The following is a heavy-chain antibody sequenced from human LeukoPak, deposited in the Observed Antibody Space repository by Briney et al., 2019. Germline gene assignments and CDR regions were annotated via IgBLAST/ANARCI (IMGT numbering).Heavy chain of an antibody. CDR3: ARDDTTWLVFDY. Sequence: SQTLSLTCAISGDSVSSNSAAWNWIRQSPSRGLEWLGRTYYRSKWYNDYAVSVKSRITINPDTSKNQFSLKLSSVTAADTAVYYCARDDTTWLVFDYWGQGTLVTVSS. D-gene: IGHD6-19*01. CDR2: TYYRSKWYN. CDR1: GDSVSSNSAA. V-gene: IGHV6-1*01. J-gene: IGHJ4*02.